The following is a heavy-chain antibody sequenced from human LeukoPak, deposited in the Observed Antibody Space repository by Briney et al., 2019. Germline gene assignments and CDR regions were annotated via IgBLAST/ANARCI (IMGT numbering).Heavy chain of an antibody. D-gene: IGHD5-24*01. J-gene: IGHJ4*02. Sequence: SETLSLTCTVSGGSISSYYWSWIRQPPGKGLEWIGYIYYSGSTNYNPSLKSRVTISADTSKNQFSLKLSSVTAADTAVYYCARDRGDGYNRHFDYRGQGTLVTVSS. V-gene: IGHV4-59*01. CDR3: ARDRGDGYNRHFDY. CDR1: GGSISSYY. CDR2: IYYSGST.